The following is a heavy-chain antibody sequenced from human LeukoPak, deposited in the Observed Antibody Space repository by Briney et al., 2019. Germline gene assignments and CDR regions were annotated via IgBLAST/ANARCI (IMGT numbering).Heavy chain of an antibody. CDR3: AKDGGYCSSTSCYSSNFDY. CDR2: ISGSGGST. J-gene: IGHJ4*02. Sequence: GGSLRLSCAASGFTFSSYAMSWVRQAPGKGLEWVSAISGSGGSTYYADSVKGRFTISRDNSKNTLYLQMNSLRAEDTAVYYCAKDGGYCSSTSCYSSNFDYWGQGTLVTVSS. V-gene: IGHV3-23*01. CDR1: GFTFSSYA. D-gene: IGHD2-2*01.